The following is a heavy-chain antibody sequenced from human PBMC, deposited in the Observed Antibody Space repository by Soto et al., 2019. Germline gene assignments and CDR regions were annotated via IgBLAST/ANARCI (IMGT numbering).Heavy chain of an antibody. CDR2: IFSNDEK. Sequence: QVTLKESGPVLVKPTETLTLTCTVSGFSLSNARMGVSWIRQPPGKALEWLAHIFSNDEKSYSTSLKSRLTISKDTSKSQVVLTMTNMDPVDTATYYCARTLNYYDSSGYYYVLDYWGQGTLVTVSS. V-gene: IGHV2-26*01. CDR1: GFSLSNARMG. J-gene: IGHJ4*02. D-gene: IGHD3-22*01. CDR3: ARTLNYYDSSGYYYVLDY.